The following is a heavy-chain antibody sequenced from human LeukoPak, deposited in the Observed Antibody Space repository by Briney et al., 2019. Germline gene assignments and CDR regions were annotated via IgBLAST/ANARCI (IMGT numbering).Heavy chain of an antibody. D-gene: IGHD6-13*01. V-gene: IGHV1-46*01. CDR1: GYTFTGYY. J-gene: IGHJ6*02. CDR2: INPSGGST. Sequence: ASVKVSCKASGYTFTGYYMHWVRQAPGQGLEWRGIINPSGGSTSYAQKFQGRVTMTRDTSTSTVYMELSSLRSEDTAVYYCARGYSSSWYRGNYYYYGMDVWGQGTTVTVSS. CDR3: ARGYSSSWYRGNYYYYGMDV.